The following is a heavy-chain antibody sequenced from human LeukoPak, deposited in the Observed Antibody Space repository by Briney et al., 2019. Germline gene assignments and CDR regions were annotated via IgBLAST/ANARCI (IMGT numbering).Heavy chain of an antibody. CDR3: VKPLYNWNSEVYYYYMDV. V-gene: IGHV3-23*01. Sequence: GGSLRLSCAASGFTFSDYAMTWVRQAPGKGLEWVSGISGSGGGTYYADSVKGRFTISRDNSKNTLYLQMNSLRAEDTAVYYCVKPLYNWNSEVYYYYMDVWGKGTTVTVSS. J-gene: IGHJ6*03. D-gene: IGHD1-7*01. CDR2: ISGSGGGT. CDR1: GFTFSDYA.